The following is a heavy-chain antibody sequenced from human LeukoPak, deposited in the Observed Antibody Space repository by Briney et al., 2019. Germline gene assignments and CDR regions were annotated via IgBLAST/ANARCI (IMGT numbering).Heavy chain of an antibody. V-gene: IGHV1-69*04. J-gene: IGHJ3*02. D-gene: IGHD3-16*01. CDR1: GGTFSSYA. CDR2: IIPILGIA. Sequence: SVKVSCKASGGTFSSYAISWVRQAPGQGLEWMGRIIPILGIANYAQKFQGRVTITADKSTSTAYMELSRLRSDDTAVYYCARGGRRAADAFDIWGQGTMVTVSS. CDR3: ARGGRRAADAFDI.